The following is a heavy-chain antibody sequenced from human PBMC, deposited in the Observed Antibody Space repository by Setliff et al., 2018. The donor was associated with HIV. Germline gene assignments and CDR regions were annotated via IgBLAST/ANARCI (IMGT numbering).Heavy chain of an antibody. D-gene: IGHD3-10*01. CDR3: ARYYYGSGSRQIDAFDI. CDR2: IYTSGST. V-gene: IGHV4-61*09. J-gene: IGHJ3*02. CDR1: GGSISSGSYY. Sequence: SETLSLTCTVSGGSISSGSYYWSWIRQPAGKGLEWIGHIYTSGSTSYNPSLKSRVTISVDTSKNQFSLKLSSVTAADTAVYYCARYYYGSGSRQIDAFDIWGQGTMVTVSS.